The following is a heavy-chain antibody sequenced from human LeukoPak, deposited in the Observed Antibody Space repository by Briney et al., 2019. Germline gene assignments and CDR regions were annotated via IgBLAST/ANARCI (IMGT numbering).Heavy chain of an antibody. V-gene: IGHV3-21*01. Sequence: GGSLRLSCAASGFTFSSNSMNWVRQAPGKGLEWVSSISSSSSYIYYADSVKGRFTISRDNAKNSLYLQMNSLRAEDTAVYYCARTNYDILTGWPYGMDVWGQGTTVTVSS. D-gene: IGHD3-9*01. J-gene: IGHJ6*02. CDR2: ISSSSSYI. CDR1: GFTFSSNS. CDR3: ARTNYDILTGWPYGMDV.